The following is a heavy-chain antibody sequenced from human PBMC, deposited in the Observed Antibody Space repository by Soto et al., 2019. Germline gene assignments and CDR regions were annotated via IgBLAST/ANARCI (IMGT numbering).Heavy chain of an antibody. Sequence: EVQLLESGGGLVQPGGSLRLSCSGSGFTFRDSAMSWVRQAPGKGLEWVSGIRGGGTGTFYAASVKDRFTISRDNSKNTLYRQLNSLRADDTATYFCAKALGYCSGTACYGSNYYMDVWGKGTTVTVSS. CDR2: IRGGGTGT. V-gene: IGHV3-23*01. CDR1: GFTFRDSA. D-gene: IGHD2-2*01. J-gene: IGHJ6*03. CDR3: AKALGYCSGTACYGSNYYMDV.